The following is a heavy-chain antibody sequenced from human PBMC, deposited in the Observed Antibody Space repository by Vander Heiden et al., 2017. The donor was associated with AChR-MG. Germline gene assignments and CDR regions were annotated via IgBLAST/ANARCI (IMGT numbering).Heavy chain of an antibody. D-gene: IGHD2-21*01. CDR1: GFTLSDHL. J-gene: IGHJ4*02. V-gene: IGHV3-72*01. CDR2: IRNKAESYST. Sequence: EVQRVKSGGGLVWLGAYLRHSCAAPGFTLSDHLMDWQRQAPGKGLGWVGRIRNKAESYSTKSAASVKGRFTISRDDAKNSLYLQMNSLKTDDTAVYYCARVLWGTGGLDCWGQGTLVTVSS. CDR3: ARVLWGTGGLDC.